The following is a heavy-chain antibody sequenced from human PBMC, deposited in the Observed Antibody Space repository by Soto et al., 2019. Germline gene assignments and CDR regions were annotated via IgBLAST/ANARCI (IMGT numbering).Heavy chain of an antibody. CDR3: TTDMGIGYYYDSSGYLKGY. D-gene: IGHD3-22*01. V-gene: IGHV3-15*07. J-gene: IGHJ4*02. CDR1: GFTFSNAW. CDR2: IKSKTDGGTT. Sequence: GGSLRLSCAASGFTFSNAWMNWVRQAPGKGLEWVGRIKSKTDGGTTDYAAPVKGRFTISRDDSKNTLYLQMNSLKTEDTAVYYCTTDMGIGYYYDSSGYLKGYWGQGTLVTVSS.